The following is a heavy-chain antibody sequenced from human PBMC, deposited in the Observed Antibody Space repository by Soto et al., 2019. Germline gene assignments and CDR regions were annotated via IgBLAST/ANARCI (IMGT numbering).Heavy chain of an antibody. CDR3: ASESYGGEFDY. V-gene: IGHV1-3*05. D-gene: IGHD4-17*01. J-gene: IGHJ4*02. CDR2: INAGNGKT. Sequence: QVQLGQSGAEEKKPGASVKVSFKASEYTFTGFAMHWVRQAPGQRLEWMGWINAGNGKTKYSQKFQGRVTITRDTSASTAYMELSSLRSEDTAVYYCASESYGGEFDYWGQGTLVTVCS. CDR1: EYTFTGFA.